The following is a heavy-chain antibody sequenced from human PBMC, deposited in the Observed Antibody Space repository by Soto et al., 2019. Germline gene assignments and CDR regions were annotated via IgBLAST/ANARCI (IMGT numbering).Heavy chain of an antibody. Sequence: PSETLSLTCAVSGGSINSGGYSWSWIRQPPGKGLEWIGYIYHSGSTYYNPSLKSRVTISVDRSKNQFSLKLSSVTAADTAAYYCARIVATGGDWFDPWGQGTLVTVSS. D-gene: IGHD5-12*01. V-gene: IGHV4-30-2*01. CDR1: GGSINSGGYS. CDR3: ARIVATGGDWFDP. CDR2: IYHSGST. J-gene: IGHJ5*02.